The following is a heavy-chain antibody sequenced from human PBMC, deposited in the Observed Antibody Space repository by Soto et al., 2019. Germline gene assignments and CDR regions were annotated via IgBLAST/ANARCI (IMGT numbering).Heavy chain of an antibody. CDR2: IHDSGNT. V-gene: IGHV4-30-4*01. D-gene: IGHD4-17*01. CDR3: ARARGGDSGDYASLFNR. J-gene: IGHJ5*02. CDR1: GGSVSIGDYL. Sequence: SETLSLTCTVFGGSVSIGDYLWSWIRQRPGKGLEWIGYIHDSGNTYYNPSLKSRVTISLDTSKNQFSLKVTSMTAADTAVYFCARARGGDSGDYASLFNRWGQGNLVTVSS.